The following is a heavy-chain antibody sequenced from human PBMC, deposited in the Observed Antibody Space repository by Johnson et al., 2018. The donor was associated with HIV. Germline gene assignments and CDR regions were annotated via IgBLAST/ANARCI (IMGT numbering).Heavy chain of an antibody. J-gene: IGHJ3*02. Sequence: VQLVESGGGLVQPGGSLRLSCAASGFTFSSYWMSWVRQAPGKGLEWVANIKQDGSNKYYADSVKGRFTISRDNSKNTLYQQMNSLRAEDTAVYYCAKESRGAPGAFDIWGQGTMVTVSS. CDR3: AKESRGAPGAFDI. CDR2: IKQDGSNK. CDR1: GFTFSSYW. V-gene: IGHV3-7*01. D-gene: IGHD3-10*01.